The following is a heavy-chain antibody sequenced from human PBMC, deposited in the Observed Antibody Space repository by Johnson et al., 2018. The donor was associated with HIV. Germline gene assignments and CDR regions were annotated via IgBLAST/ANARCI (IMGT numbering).Heavy chain of an antibody. J-gene: IGHJ3*02. CDR1: GFTFSSYG. CDR3: ARESRLGPLAHAFDI. Sequence: QVLLVESGGGVVQPGRSLRLSCAASGFTFSSYGMHWVRQAPGKGLEWVAFIRYDGSNKYYEDSVKGRFTISRDNSKNTLYLQMNSLRAEDTAVYYCARESRLGPLAHAFDIWGQGTMVTVSP. CDR2: IRYDGSNK. D-gene: IGHD7-27*01. V-gene: IGHV3-30*02.